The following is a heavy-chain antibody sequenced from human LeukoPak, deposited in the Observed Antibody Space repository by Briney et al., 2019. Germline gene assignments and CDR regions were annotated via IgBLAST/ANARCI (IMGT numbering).Heavy chain of an antibody. V-gene: IGHV1-69*06. CDR2: IIPIFGTA. CDR3: ARKSAGTPSFNYYYYGMDV. Sequence: SVKVSCTASGGTFSSYAISWVRQAPGQGLEWMGGIIPIFGTANYAQKFQGRVTITADKSTSTAYMELSSLRSEDTAVYYCARKSAGTPSFNYYYYGMDVWGKGTTVTVSS. J-gene: IGHJ6*04. CDR1: GGTFSSYA. D-gene: IGHD3-10*01.